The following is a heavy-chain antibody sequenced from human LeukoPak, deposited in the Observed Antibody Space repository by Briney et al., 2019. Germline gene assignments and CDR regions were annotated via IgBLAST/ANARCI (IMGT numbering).Heavy chain of an antibody. D-gene: IGHD1-14*01. CDR3: ARGRPNRGFNGGYYYYMDV. Sequence: ASVKVSCKASGGTFSSYAISWVRQAPGQGLEWMGRIIPILGIANYAQKFQGRVTITADKSTSTAYIELSSLRSEDTAVYYCARGRPNRGFNGGYYYYMDVWGKGTTVTVSS. CDR1: GGTFSSYA. V-gene: IGHV1-69*04. J-gene: IGHJ6*03. CDR2: IIPILGIA.